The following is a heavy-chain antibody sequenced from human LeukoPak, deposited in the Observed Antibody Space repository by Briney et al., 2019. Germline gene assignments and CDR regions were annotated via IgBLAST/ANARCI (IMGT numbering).Heavy chain of an antibody. CDR1: GFSFDDYA. Sequence: GGSLRLSCAASGFSFDDYAMSWVRQAPGKGLEWVSAINWNGGGGGYADPVKGRFTISGDNAKNSLYLQMNSLRAEDTALYYCARRYDILTGYYVYYFDYWGQGTLVTVSS. J-gene: IGHJ4*02. V-gene: IGHV3-20*04. CDR2: INWNGGGG. CDR3: ARRYDILTGYYVYYFDY. D-gene: IGHD3-9*01.